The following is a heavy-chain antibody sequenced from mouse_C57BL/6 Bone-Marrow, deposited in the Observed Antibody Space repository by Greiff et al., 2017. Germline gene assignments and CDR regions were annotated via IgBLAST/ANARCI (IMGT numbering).Heavy chain of an antibody. V-gene: IGHV5-6*01. CDR1: GFTFSSYG. D-gene: IGHD1-1*01. Sequence: EVKVVESGGDLVKPGGSLKLSCAASGFTFSSYGMSWVRQTPDKRLEWVATISSGGSYTYYPDSVKGRFTISRDNAKNTLYLQMSRLKSEDTAMYYCARHENYVPCYAMDYWGQGTSVTVSS. J-gene: IGHJ4*01. CDR3: ARHENYVPCYAMDY. CDR2: ISSGGSYT.